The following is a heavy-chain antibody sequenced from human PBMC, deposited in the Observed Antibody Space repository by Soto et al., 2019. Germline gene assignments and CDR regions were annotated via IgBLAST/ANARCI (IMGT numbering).Heavy chain of an antibody. CDR2: INYSGST. J-gene: IGHJ4*02. D-gene: IGHD2-21*01. V-gene: IGHV4-59*08. CDR3: ATYIGGGGGRDY. CDR1: GGSVTNHH. Sequence: QVHLQESGPGLVKPSETLSLTCSVSGGSVTNHHLSWIRQPPGKGLEWMGYINYSGSTNYNPSLWSRVTMSVDTSNSQFSLKRSSVTAAATAVYYCATYIGGGGGRDYWGQGTLVTVSS.